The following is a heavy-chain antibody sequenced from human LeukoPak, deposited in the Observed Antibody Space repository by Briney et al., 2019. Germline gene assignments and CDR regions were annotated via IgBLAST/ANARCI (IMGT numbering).Heavy chain of an antibody. D-gene: IGHD3-10*01. CDR2: INHSGST. J-gene: IGHJ4*02. CDR1: GGSFSGYY. CDR3: ARKIRGYRRFDY. Sequence: KPSETLSLTCAVYGGSFSGYYWSWIRQPPGKGLEWIGEINHSGSTNYNPSLKSRVTISVDTSKNQFSLKLSSVTAADPAVYYCARKIRGYRRFDYWGQGTLVTVSS. V-gene: IGHV4-34*01.